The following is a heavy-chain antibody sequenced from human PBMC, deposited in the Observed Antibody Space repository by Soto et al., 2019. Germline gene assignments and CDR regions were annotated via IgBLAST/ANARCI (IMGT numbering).Heavy chain of an antibody. V-gene: IGHV3-30-3*01. J-gene: IGHJ6*02. CDR1: GFTFSSYA. CDR3: ATWELPRFYGMWG. CDR2: ISYDGSNK. D-gene: IGHD1-26*01. Sequence: GGTLRLSCAASGFTFSSYAMHWVRQAPGKGLEWVAVISYDGSNKYYACSVKGRFTISRDNSNNTLYLKINSLRAEDTAVDACATWELPRFYGMWGWRRQSTVTVSS.